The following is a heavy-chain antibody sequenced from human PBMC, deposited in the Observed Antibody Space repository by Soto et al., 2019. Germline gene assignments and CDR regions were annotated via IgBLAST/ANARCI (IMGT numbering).Heavy chain of an antibody. Sequence: GALRLSCAASGFTFSSYAVSWVRQAPGKGPEWISSISGSGSTIYYADSVKGRFTISRDNSKNTLYLQMSSLRAEDTAVYYCAKVFYYYDSSGYYYFDYWGQGTLVTISS. J-gene: IGHJ4*02. CDR2: ISGSGSTI. D-gene: IGHD3-22*01. V-gene: IGHV3-23*01. CDR1: GFTFSSYA. CDR3: AKVFYYYDSSGYYYFDY.